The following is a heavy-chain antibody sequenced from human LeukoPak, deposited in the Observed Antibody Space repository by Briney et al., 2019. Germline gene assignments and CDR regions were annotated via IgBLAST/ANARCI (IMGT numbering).Heavy chain of an antibody. Sequence: PAETLSLTCTISGGSIGTINSYYWRWVRRPPGKGLECIGSIFASGSTNYSPSLKSRVTISVDTSKNQFSLRLSAVTAADTAVYYCARAGPYRYPLDYWGQGALVTVSS. CDR2: IFASGST. D-gene: IGHD5-18*01. J-gene: IGHJ4*02. CDR1: GGSIGTINSYY. V-gene: IGHV4-4*09. CDR3: ARAGPYRYPLDY.